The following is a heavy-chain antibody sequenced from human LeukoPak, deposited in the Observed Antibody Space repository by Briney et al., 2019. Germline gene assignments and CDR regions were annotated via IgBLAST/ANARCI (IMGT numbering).Heavy chain of an antibody. CDR3: ARDGPDAFDI. CDR1: GFTFSSYA. V-gene: IGHV3-30*04. CDR2: ISYDGSNK. Sequence: GGSLRFSCAASGFTFSSYAMHWVRQAPGKGLEWVAVISYDGSNKYYADPVKGRFTISRDNSKNTLYLQMNSLRAEDTAVYYCARDGPDAFDIWGQGTMVTVSS. J-gene: IGHJ3*02.